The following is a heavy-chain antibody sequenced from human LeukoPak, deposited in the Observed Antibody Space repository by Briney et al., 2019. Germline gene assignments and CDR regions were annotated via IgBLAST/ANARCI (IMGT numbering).Heavy chain of an antibody. J-gene: IGHJ4*02. CDR3: ARGLLGVRRVKSSNFDY. Sequence: SETLSLTCAVYGGSFSGYYWSWIRQPPGKGLEWIGEINHSGSTNYNPSLKSRVTISVDTSKNQFSLKLSSVTAADTAVYYCARGLLGVRRVKSSNFDYWGQGTLVTVSS. V-gene: IGHV4-34*01. CDR1: GGSFSGYY. D-gene: IGHD3-10*01. CDR2: INHSGST.